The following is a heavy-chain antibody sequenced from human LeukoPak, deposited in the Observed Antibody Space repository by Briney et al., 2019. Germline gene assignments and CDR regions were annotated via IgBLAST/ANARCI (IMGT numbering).Heavy chain of an antibody. CDR1: GFTFSSYG. CDR3: AKSRPDSSGYYPSYYFDY. V-gene: IGHV3-33*06. J-gene: IGHJ4*02. CDR2: IWYDGSNK. D-gene: IGHD3-22*01. Sequence: GRSPRLSCAASGFTFSSYGMHWVRQAPGKGLEWVAVIWYDGSNKYYADSVKGRFTISRDNSKNTLYLQMNSLRAEDTAVYYCAKSRPDSSGYYPSYYFDYWGQGTLVTVSS.